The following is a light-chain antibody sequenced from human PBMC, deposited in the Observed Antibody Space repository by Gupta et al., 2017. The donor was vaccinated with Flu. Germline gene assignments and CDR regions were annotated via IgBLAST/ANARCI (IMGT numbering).Light chain of an antibody. Sequence: TISCTGSSSNIGAGYDVHWYQQVPGAAPKLLIYVNNNRPSGVPDRFSGSKSGTSASLAITGLQADDEADYYCQSYDNSLSGSYVFGTGTKVTVL. CDR2: VNN. CDR3: QSYDNSLSGSYV. V-gene: IGLV1-40*01. J-gene: IGLJ1*01. CDR1: SSNIGAGYD.